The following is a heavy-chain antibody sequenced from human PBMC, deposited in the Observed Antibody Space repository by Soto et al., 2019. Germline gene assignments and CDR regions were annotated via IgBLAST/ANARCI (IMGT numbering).Heavy chain of an antibody. CDR2: IIPIFGTA. Sequence: QVQLVQSGAEVKKPGSSVKVSCKASGGTFSSYAISWVRQAPGQGLEWMGGIIPIFGTANYEQKFQGRVTFTADESTSTVYMELSSLRSEDTAVYYCARGLVAVAGLDYWGQGTLVTVSS. J-gene: IGHJ4*02. V-gene: IGHV1-69*01. CDR1: GGTFSSYA. D-gene: IGHD6-19*01. CDR3: ARGLVAVAGLDY.